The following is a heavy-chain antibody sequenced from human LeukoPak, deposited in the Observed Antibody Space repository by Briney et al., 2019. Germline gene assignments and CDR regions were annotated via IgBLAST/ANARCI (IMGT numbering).Heavy chain of an antibody. J-gene: IGHJ4*02. CDR3: AKGGEVTVGYFDY. CDR1: GFTFSNYA. Sequence: PGGSPRLSCAASGFTFSNYAMSWVRQAPGKGLEWVSAISGSGGSTYYADSVKGRFTISRDNSKNTLYLQMNSLRAEDTAVYYCAKGGEVTVGYFDYWGQGSLVTVS. V-gene: IGHV3-23*01. D-gene: IGHD2-21*02. CDR2: ISGSGGST.